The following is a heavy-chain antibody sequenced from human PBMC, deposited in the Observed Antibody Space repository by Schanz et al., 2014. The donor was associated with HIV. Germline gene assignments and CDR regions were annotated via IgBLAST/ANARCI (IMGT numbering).Heavy chain of an antibody. D-gene: IGHD3-22*01. J-gene: IGHJ4*02. Sequence: QVQLGQSGGGVVQPGRSLRLSCEASGFTFSNYGMHWVRQAPGKALEWVAVISQDGTNKFYAGSVKDRFTISRDNAKNTLYVQIRSLRNEDTAVYYCVKGERIGYRIEVTGPTFDYWGQGTLVTVSS. CDR1: GFTFSNYG. CDR2: ISQDGTNK. CDR3: VKGERIGYRIEVTGPTFDY. V-gene: IGHV3-30*18.